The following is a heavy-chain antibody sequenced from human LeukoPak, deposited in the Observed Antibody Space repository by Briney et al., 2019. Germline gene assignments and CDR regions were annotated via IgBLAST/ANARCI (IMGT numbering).Heavy chain of an antibody. D-gene: IGHD2/OR15-2a*01. Sequence: SETLSLTCAVYGGSFSGYYWSWIRQPPGKGLEWIGEINHSGSTNYNPSLKSRVTISVDTSKNQFSLKLSSVTAADTAVYYCARGKYSAFDIWGQGTMVTVSS. J-gene: IGHJ3*02. V-gene: IGHV4-34*01. CDR3: ARGKYSAFDI. CDR1: GGSFSGYY. CDR2: INHSGST.